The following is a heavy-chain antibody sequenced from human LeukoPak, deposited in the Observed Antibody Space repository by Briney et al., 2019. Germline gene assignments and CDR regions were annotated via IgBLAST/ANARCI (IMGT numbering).Heavy chain of an antibody. D-gene: IGHD1-26*01. Sequence: GGSLRLSCAASGFSFSDFSLSWVRQAPGRGLEWVSYISSSSSTMYYADSVKGRFTISRDNAKSSLYLQMNSLRDEDTAMYYCARELISGAYTFDNWGQGTLVTVSS. CDR1: GFSFSDFS. CDR2: ISSSSSTM. V-gene: IGHV3-48*02. CDR3: ARELISGAYTFDN. J-gene: IGHJ4*02.